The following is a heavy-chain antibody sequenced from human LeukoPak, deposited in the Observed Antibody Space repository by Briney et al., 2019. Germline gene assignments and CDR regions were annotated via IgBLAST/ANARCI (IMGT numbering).Heavy chain of an antibody. CDR3: AKDLGYYDSSGYLAFDI. CDR1: AFTFSSYA. CDR2: ISGSGGST. V-gene: IGHV3-23*01. D-gene: IGHD3-22*01. Sequence: PGGSLRLSCAASAFTFSSYAMSWVRQAPGKGLEWVSAISGSGGSTYYADSVKGRFTISRDNSKNTLYLQMNSLRAEETAVYYCAKDLGYYDSSGYLAFDIWGQGTMLTVSS. J-gene: IGHJ3*02.